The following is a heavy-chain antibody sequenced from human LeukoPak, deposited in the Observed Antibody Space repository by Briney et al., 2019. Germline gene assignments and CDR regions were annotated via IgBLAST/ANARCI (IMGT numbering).Heavy chain of an antibody. J-gene: IGHJ4*02. CDR2: IYYSGST. CDR3: ARIGVHHYDNFDY. D-gene: IGHD4-17*01. Sequence: SETLSLTCTVSGGSISSYYWSWIRQPPGKGLEWIGYIYYSGSTNYNPSLKSRVTISVDTSKNQFSLKPSSVTAADTAVYYCARIGVHHYDNFDYWGQGTLVTVSS. V-gene: IGHV4-59*08. CDR1: GGSISSYY.